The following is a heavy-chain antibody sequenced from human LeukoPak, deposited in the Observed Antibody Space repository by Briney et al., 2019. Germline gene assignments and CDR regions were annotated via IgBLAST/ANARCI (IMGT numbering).Heavy chain of an antibody. CDR2: INRDGSIT. J-gene: IGHJ4*02. V-gene: IGHV3-74*01. CDR1: GFTFSSYS. D-gene: IGHD3-22*01. CDR3: ARADSYDRTRPVAY. Sequence: GGSLRLSCAASGFTFSSYSIHWVRQAPGKGLVWVSRINRDGSITTYADSVKGRFTISRDNSKNTLYLQMSSLRAEDTAVYYCARADSYDRTRPVAYWGQGTLVTVSS.